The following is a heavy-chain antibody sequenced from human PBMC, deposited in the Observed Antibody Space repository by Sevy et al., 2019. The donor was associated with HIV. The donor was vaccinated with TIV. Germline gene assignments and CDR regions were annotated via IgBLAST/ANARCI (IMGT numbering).Heavy chain of an antibody. J-gene: IGHJ4*02. CDR2: FDPEDGEI. CDR3: ATGREYYDENSGYFDY. D-gene: IGHD3-22*01. Sequence: ASVKVSCKISGYRLSELSMHWVRQAPGKGLEWMGRFDPEDGEIIYAQKFQGRVTLTEDTSTDTAYMELSRLRSEDTAVYYCATGREYYDENSGYFDYWGPGTLVTVSS. CDR1: GYRLSELS. V-gene: IGHV1-24*01.